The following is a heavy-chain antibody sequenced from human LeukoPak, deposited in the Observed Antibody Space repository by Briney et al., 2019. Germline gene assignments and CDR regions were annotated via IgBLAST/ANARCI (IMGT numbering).Heavy chain of an antibody. Sequence: GGSLRLSCVASGFTFSSYSMNWVRQAPGKGPEWVSSISSSSSYIYYADSVKGRFTISRDNAKNSLFLHMNSLRVEDTAVYYCARGVSNNWYCFDKWGQGTLVIVSS. CDR2: ISSSSSYI. J-gene: IGHJ4*02. CDR3: ARGVSNNWYCFDK. CDR1: GFTFSSYS. V-gene: IGHV3-21*01. D-gene: IGHD6-13*01.